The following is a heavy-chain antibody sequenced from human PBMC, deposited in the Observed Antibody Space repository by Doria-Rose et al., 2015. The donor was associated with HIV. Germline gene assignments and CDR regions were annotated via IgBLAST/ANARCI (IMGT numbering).Heavy chain of an antibody. CDR1: GGSISHYY. D-gene: IGHD1-26*01. Sequence: QVQLQESGPGLVKPSETLSLTCSVSGGSISHYYWSWIRQPPGKGLEYIGDIFDTGSTNYSPSLKSRVSISIDTSKNKFSLRLSSVTAADTAVYYCARVLSGTYDYWGQGTPVTVSS. CDR2: IFDTGST. CDR3: ARVLSGTYDY. J-gene: IGHJ4*02. V-gene: IGHV4-59*01.